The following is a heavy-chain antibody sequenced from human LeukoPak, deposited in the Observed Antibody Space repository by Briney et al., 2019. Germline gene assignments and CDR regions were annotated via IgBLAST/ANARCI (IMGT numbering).Heavy chain of an antibody. Sequence: SVKVSRKASGGTFSSYTISWVRQAPGQGLEWMGRIIPILGIANYAQKFQGRVTITADKSTSTAYMELSSLRSEDTAVYYCASSSGGYSYGYYYYYYMDVWGKGTTVTVSS. CDR1: GGTFSSYT. CDR3: ASSSGGYSYGYYYYYYMDV. CDR2: IIPILGIA. J-gene: IGHJ6*03. V-gene: IGHV1-69*02. D-gene: IGHD5-18*01.